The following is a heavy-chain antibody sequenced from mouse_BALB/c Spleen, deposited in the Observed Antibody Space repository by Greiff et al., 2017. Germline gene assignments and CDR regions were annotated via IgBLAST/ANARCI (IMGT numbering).Heavy chain of an antibody. V-gene: IGHV1S137*01. CDR2: ISTYYGDA. Sequence: QVHVEPSGAELVRPGVSVKISCQGSGYTFPDYAMPWVKQSHAKSLEWIGVISTYYGDASYNQKFKGKATMTVDKSSSTAYMELARLTSEDSAIYYCARLGRGDYWGQGTSVTVSS. CDR3: ARLGRGDY. J-gene: IGHJ4*01. CDR1: GYTFPDYA.